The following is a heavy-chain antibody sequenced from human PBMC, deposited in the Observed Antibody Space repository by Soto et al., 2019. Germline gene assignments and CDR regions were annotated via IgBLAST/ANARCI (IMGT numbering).Heavy chain of an antibody. V-gene: IGHV1-18*01. D-gene: IGHD3-3*01. J-gene: IGHJ4*02. Sequence: QVQLVQSGAEVKKPGASVKVSCKASGYTFTSYGITRERQAPGQGLEWMEWISAYNGNTNYAQKLQGRGTMTTDTSTRRAYMEQKSLRSDDTAVNYYAIAYYDYDFRSGYQTKPYYFDFWAQITLVTPSS. CDR3: AIAYYDYDFRSGYQTKPYYFDF. CDR2: ISAYNGNT. CDR1: GYTFTSYG.